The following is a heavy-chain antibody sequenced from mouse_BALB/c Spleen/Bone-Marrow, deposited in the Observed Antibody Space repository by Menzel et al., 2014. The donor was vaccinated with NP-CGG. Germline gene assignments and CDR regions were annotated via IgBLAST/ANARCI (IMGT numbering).Heavy chain of an antibody. J-gene: IGHJ4*01. CDR1: GFNIKDTY. CDR2: IDPANGNT. CDR3: ARWSLNYYAMDY. V-gene: IGHV14-3*02. Sequence: VHVKQSGAELVKPGASVKLSCTASGFNIKDTYMHWVKQWPEQGLEWIGRIDPANGNTKYDPKFQGKATITADTSSNTAYLQLSSLTSEDTAVYYCARWSLNYYAMDYWGQGTSVTVSS.